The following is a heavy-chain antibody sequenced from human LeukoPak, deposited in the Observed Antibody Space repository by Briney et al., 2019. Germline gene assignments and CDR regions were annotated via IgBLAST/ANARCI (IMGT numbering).Heavy chain of an antibody. CDR1: GGSVSSGSYY. V-gene: IGHV4-61*01. J-gene: IGHJ4*02. D-gene: IGHD3-3*01. Sequence: PSETLSLTCTVSGGSVSSGSYYWSWIRQPPGKGLEWIGYIYYSGSTNYNPSLKSRVTISVDTSKNQFSLKLSSVTAADTAVYYCARGGGYDFWSGHYNYFDYWGQGTLVTVSS. CDR2: IYYSGST. CDR3: ARGGGYDFWSGHYNYFDY.